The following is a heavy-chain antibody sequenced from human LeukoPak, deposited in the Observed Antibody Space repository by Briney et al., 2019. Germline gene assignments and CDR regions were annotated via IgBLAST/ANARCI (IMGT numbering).Heavy chain of an antibody. CDR2: IYYKGNT. CDR1: GGSFSGYY. Sequence: KPSETLSLTCAVYGGSFSGYYWSWIRQPPGKGLEWIGYIYYKGNTNYNPSLRSRVTISFDTPKNQFSLKLSSVTAADTAVYYCARSGRPTSWFDPWGQGTLVTVSS. J-gene: IGHJ5*02. D-gene: IGHD5-12*01. V-gene: IGHV4-59*01. CDR3: ARSGRPTSWFDP.